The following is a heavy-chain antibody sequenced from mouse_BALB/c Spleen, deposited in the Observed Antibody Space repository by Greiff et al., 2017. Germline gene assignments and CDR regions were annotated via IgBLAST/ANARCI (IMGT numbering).Heavy chain of an antibody. V-gene: IGHV3-8*02. J-gene: IGHJ2*01. CDR3: ARSGGGNYDYFDY. CDR1: GDSITSGY. CDR2: ISYSGST. Sequence: EVKLMESGPSLVKPSQTLSLTCSVTGDSITSGYWNWIRKFPGNKLEYMGYISYSGSTYYNPSLKSRISITRDTSKNQYYLQLNSVTTEDTATYYCARSGGGNYDYFDYWGQGTTLTVSS. D-gene: IGHD2-1*01.